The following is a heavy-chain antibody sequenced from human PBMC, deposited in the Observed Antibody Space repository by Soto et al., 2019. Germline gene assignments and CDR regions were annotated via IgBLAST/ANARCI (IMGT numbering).Heavy chain of an antibody. D-gene: IGHD2-21*02. CDR2: ISSSSTYI. V-gene: IGHV3-21*01. CDR1: GFTPSSYS. Sequence: GSLRLSCAASGFTPSSYSMDWVRQAPGKGLGWVSSISSSSTYIHYADSVKGRFTISRDNSKNTLYLQMNSLRAEDTAVYYCAKDSRIVVVTAPYDYWGQGTLVTVSS. J-gene: IGHJ4*02. CDR3: AKDSRIVVVTAPYDY.